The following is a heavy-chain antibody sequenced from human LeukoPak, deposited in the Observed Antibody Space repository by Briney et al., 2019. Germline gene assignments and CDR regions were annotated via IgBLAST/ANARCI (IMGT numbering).Heavy chain of an antibody. CDR2: ISSSGSTI. V-gene: IGHV3-48*04. J-gene: IGHJ6*04. CDR1: GFTFSTYG. D-gene: IGHD3-10*02. CDR3: AELGITMIGGV. Sequence: GGTLRLSCAASGFTFSTYGMNWVRQAPGKGLEWVPYISSSGSTIYYADSVKGRFTISRDNAKNSLYLQMNSLRAEDTAVYYCAELGITMIGGVWGKGTTVTISS.